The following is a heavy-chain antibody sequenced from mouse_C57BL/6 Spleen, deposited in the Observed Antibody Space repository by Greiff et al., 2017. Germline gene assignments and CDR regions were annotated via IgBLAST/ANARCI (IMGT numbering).Heavy chain of an antibody. Sequence: ESGPGLVKPSQSLSLTCSVTGYSITSGYYWNWIRQFPGNKLEWMGYISYDGSNNYNPSLKNRISITRDTSKNQFFLKLNSVTTKDTATYYSARGGYEAFAYWGQGTLVTVSA. CDR1: GYSITSGYY. CDR3: ARGGYEAFAY. J-gene: IGHJ3*01. CDR2: ISYDGSN. D-gene: IGHD2-2*01. V-gene: IGHV3-6*01.